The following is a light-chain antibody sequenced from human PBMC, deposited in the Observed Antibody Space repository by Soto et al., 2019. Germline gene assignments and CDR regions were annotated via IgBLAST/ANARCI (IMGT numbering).Light chain of an antibody. CDR3: QSYDNSLSGSEV. Sequence: QSVLTQPPSMSGAPGQRVTISCTGSSSNIGADYDVHWYQQVSGTAPKLLIYGNTNRPSGVPDRFSGSKSGTSASLAITGLQAEDDADYYCQSYDNSLSGSEVFGGGTQLTVL. CDR2: GNT. J-gene: IGLJ2*01. V-gene: IGLV1-40*01. CDR1: SSNIGADYD.